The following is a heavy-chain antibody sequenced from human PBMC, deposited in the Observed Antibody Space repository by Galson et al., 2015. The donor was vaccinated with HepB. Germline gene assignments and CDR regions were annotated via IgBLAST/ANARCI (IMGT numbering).Heavy chain of an antibody. CDR1: GFSLSNARMG. J-gene: IGHJ4*02. Sequence: PALVKPTQTLTLTCTVSGFSLSNARMGVSWIRQPPGKALEWLAHIFSNDEKSYSTSLKSRLTISKDTSKSQVVLTMTNMDPVDTATYYCARATGIQLWLAPKYYFDYWGQGTLVTVSS. V-gene: IGHV2-26*01. CDR2: IFSNDEK. CDR3: ARATGIQLWLAPKYYFDY. D-gene: IGHD5-18*01.